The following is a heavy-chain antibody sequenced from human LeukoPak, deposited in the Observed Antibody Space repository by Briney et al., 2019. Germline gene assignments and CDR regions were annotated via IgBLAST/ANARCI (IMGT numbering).Heavy chain of an antibody. J-gene: IGHJ4*02. Sequence: GGSLRLSCAASGFTFSSYGMHWVRQAPGKGLEWVAFIRYDGSNKYYADSVKGRFTISRDNSKITLYLQMNSLRAEDTAVYYCAKSDTAMVPGYYWGQGTLVTVSS. CDR1: GFTFSSYG. CDR2: IRYDGSNK. D-gene: IGHD5-18*01. CDR3: AKSDTAMVPGYY. V-gene: IGHV3-30*02.